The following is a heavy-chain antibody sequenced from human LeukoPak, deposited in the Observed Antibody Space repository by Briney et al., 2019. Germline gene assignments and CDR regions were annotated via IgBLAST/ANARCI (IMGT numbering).Heavy chain of an antibody. CDR3: AKPLRFLEWLLSPFDY. Sequence: GRSLRLSCAASGFTFSSYGMHWVRQAPGKGLEWVAVISYDGSNKYYADSVKGRFTISRDNSKNTLYLHMNSLRAEDTAVYYCAKPLRFLEWLLSPFDYWGQGTLVTVSS. J-gene: IGHJ4*02. CDR1: GFTFSSYG. D-gene: IGHD3-3*01. V-gene: IGHV3-30*18. CDR2: ISYDGSNK.